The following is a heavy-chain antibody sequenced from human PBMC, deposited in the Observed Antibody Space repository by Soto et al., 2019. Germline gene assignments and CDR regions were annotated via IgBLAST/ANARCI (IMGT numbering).Heavy chain of an antibody. Sequence: PGGSLRLSCAASEFTFRTFAMAWVRQAPGKGLEWVSTIDNGGGGTFYADSVKGRFSISRDISKNALYLEMKNLRAEDTAIYYCAKEPEVSGRGLVYWGQGILATVSS. J-gene: IGHJ4*02. CDR2: IDNGGGGT. CDR3: AKEPEVSGRGLVY. V-gene: IGHV3-23*01. D-gene: IGHD2-8*01. CDR1: EFTFRTFA.